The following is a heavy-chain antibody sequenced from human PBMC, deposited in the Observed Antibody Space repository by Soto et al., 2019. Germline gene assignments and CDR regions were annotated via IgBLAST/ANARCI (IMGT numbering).Heavy chain of an antibody. CDR1: GGSISSRTYY. Sequence: PSETLSLTCTVSGGSISSRTYYSAWIRQPPGKGLEWIGSISYSGSTSHNLSLKSRTTISVDTSKNQFSLKLSSVTAADTAVYYCARQSYRFGPSNFDYWGQGTLVTFSS. V-gene: IGHV4-39*01. J-gene: IGHJ4*02. CDR2: ISYSGST. CDR3: ARQSYRFGPSNFDY. D-gene: IGHD1-26*01.